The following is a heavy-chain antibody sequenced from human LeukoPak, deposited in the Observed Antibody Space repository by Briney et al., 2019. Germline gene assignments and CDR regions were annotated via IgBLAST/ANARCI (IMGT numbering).Heavy chain of an antibody. J-gene: IGHJ3*01. CDR3: ARGPSSSLTNN. V-gene: IGHV1-2*02. D-gene: IGHD6-6*01. CDR2: INPNSGGT. CDR1: GGTFSSYA. Sequence: ASVKVSCKASGGTFSSYAISWVRQAPGQGLEWMGWINPNSGGTNYAQKFQGRVTMTRDTSISTAYMELSRLRSDDTAVYYCARGPSSSLTNNWGQGTMVTVSS.